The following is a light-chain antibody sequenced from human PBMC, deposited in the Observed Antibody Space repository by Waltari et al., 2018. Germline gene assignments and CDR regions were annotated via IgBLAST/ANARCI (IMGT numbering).Light chain of an antibody. CDR2: AES. Sequence: DIGLTQSPGTLSLSPGDRATLSCRSSQSINSSYLAWYQQKAGQAPRLRFYAESSRATGIPDRFSGSGSETDFTLTISRLEPEDFAVYYCQQYESSPLTFGGGTRVEIK. V-gene: IGKV3-20*01. CDR3: QQYESSPLT. J-gene: IGKJ4*01. CDR1: QSINSSY.